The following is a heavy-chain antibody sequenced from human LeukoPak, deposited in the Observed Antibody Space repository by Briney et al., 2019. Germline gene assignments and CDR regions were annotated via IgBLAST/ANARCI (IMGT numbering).Heavy chain of an antibody. V-gene: IGHV3-53*01. Sequence: ETLSLTCTVSGGSISNYYWSWIRQPPGKGLEWVSVIYSGGSTYYADSVKGRFTISRDNSKNTLYLQMNSLRAEDTAVYYCARTKSGVSYYYMDVWGKGTTVTISS. CDR3: ARTKSGVSYYYMDV. CDR2: IYSGGST. J-gene: IGHJ6*03. CDR1: GGSISNYY. D-gene: IGHD3-10*01.